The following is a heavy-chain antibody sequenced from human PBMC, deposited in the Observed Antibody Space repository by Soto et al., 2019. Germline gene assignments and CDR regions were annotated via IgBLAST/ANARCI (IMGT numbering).Heavy chain of an antibody. CDR3: ARVSHDYGDYVVAFDI. CDR2: IIPIFGTA. D-gene: IGHD4-17*01. V-gene: IGHV1-69*05. J-gene: IGHJ3*02. Sequence: QVQLVQSGAEVKKPGSSVKVSCKASGGTFSSYAISWVRQAPGQGLEWMGGIIPIFGTANYAQKFQGRVTITXGEXTXIAYMELSSLRSEDTAVYYCARVSHDYGDYVVAFDIWGQGTMVTVSS. CDR1: GGTFSSYA.